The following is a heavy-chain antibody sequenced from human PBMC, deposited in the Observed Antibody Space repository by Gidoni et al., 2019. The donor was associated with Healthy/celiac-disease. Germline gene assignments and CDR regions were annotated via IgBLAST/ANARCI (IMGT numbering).Heavy chain of an antibody. D-gene: IGHD2-15*01. J-gene: IGHJ4*02. Sequence: QVQLVQSGAEVKKPGASVKVSCKASGYTFTSYGISWVRQAPGQGLEWMGWISAYNGNTNYAQKLQGRVTMTTDTSTGTAYMELRSLRSDDTAVYYCARDAIVVVIAATPDYWGQGTLVTVSS. CDR2: ISAYNGNT. V-gene: IGHV1-18*01. CDR3: ARDAIVVVIAATPDY. CDR1: GYTFTSYG.